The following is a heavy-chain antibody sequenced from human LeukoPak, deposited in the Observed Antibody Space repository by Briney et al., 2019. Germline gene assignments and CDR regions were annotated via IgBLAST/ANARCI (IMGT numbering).Heavy chain of an antibody. V-gene: IGHV3-21*01. CDR1: GFTFSSYS. CDR3: ARSIAVAGNPDI. D-gene: IGHD6-19*01. CDR2: ISSSSSYI. Sequence: GGSLRLSCAASGFTFSSYSMNWVRQAPGKGLEWVSSISSSSSYIYYADSVEGRFTISRDNAKNSLYLQMNSLRAEDTAVYYCARSIAVAGNPDIWGQGTMVTVSS. J-gene: IGHJ3*02.